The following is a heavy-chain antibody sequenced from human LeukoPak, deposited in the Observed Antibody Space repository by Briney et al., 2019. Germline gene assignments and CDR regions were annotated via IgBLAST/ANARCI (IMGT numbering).Heavy chain of an antibody. CDR2: IYYSGST. Sequence: SEPLSLTCTVSGGSISSYYWSWIRQPPGKGLEWIGYIYYSGSTNYNPSLKSRVTISVDTSKNQFSLKMSSVTAADTAVYYCARAPVDCGGDCYGPFDYWGQGTLVTVSS. V-gene: IGHV4-59*01. J-gene: IGHJ4*02. CDR3: ARAPVDCGGDCYGPFDY. CDR1: GGSISSYY. D-gene: IGHD2-21*02.